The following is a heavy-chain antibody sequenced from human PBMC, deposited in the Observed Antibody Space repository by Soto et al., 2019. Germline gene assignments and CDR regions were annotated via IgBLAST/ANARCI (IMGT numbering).Heavy chain of an antibody. CDR3: ARAGAKYGDYHNWFDP. CDR2: IYTSGST. J-gene: IGHJ5*02. Sequence: SSETLSLTCTVSGGSISSYYWSWIRQPAGKGLEWIGRIYTSGSTNYNPSLKSRVTMSVDTSKNQFSLKLSSVTAADTAVYYCARAGAKYGDYHNWFDPWGQGTLVTVSS. D-gene: IGHD4-17*01. V-gene: IGHV4-4*07. CDR1: GGSISSYY.